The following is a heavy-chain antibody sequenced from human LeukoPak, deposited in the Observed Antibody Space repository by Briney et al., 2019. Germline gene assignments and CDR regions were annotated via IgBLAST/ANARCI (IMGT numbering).Heavy chain of an antibody. Sequence: QPGGSLRLSCAASGFTFSNYAMSWVRQAPGKGLEWVSAISGSGGSTYYADSVKGRFTISRDNSKNTLYLQMNSLRAEDTAVYYCAKVLRLGELSFTDFDYWGQGTLVTVSS. CDR1: GFTFSNYA. CDR2: ISGSGGST. J-gene: IGHJ4*02. D-gene: IGHD3-16*02. V-gene: IGHV3-23*01. CDR3: AKVLRLGELSFTDFDY.